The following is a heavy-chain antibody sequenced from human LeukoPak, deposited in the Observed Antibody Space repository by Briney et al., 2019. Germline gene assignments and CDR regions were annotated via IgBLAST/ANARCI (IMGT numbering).Heavy chain of an antibody. V-gene: IGHV3-20*04. D-gene: IGHD6-25*01. J-gene: IGHJ4*03. CDR1: GFTFEDHG. CDR3: AGGDRNGWYFNY. CDR2: INWDGGST. Sequence: GGSLRLSCAASGFTFEDHGMSWVRQVPGKGLEWVSGINWDGGSTGYADSVKGRFTISRDNVKNSLHLQMNSLRADDTALYFCAGGDRNGWYFNYWGQGTTVTVSS.